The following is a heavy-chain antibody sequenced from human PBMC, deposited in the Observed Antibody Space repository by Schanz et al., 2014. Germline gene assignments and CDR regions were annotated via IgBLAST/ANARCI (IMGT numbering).Heavy chain of an antibody. Sequence: QVQLVQSGAEVKKPGSSMKVSCKASGGTFTSDSMHWVRQAPGQGLEWMGMINPSGGSTTYAQKFQGRVTMTRDTSTSTAYMELRNLRSDDTAVYYCARAKRFGDMDVWGQGTTVTVSS. CDR3: ARAKRFGDMDV. CDR1: GGTFTSDS. CDR2: INPSGGST. D-gene: IGHD3-10*01. V-gene: IGHV1-46*01. J-gene: IGHJ6*02.